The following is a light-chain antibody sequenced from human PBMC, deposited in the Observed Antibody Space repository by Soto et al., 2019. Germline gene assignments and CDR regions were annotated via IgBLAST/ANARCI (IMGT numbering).Light chain of an antibody. CDR1: QNVNSNF. V-gene: IGKV3-20*01. J-gene: IGKJ5*01. Sequence: EIVLTQSPGTLSLSPGERATLSCRASQNVNSNFLAWYQQKPGQAPRLLISGASNRATGIPARFSGSGSGTDFTLTISRLEPEDFAVYYCQQYGGSPAITFGQGTRLEIK. CDR3: QQYGGSPAIT. CDR2: GAS.